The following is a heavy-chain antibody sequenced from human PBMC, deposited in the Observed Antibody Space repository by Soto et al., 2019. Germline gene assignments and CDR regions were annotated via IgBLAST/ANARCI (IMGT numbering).Heavy chain of an antibody. D-gene: IGHD5-18*01. V-gene: IGHV3-30*18. Sequence: QVQLVESGGGVVQPGRSLRLSCAASGFTFISYGMHWVRQAPGKGLEWVAFISYDGSYKYYADSVKGRFTISRDNSKNKLYLQMNSLRAEDTAVYYCAKNREYNYGGDAFDIWGQGTMVTVSS. CDR2: ISYDGSYK. CDR1: GFTFISYG. J-gene: IGHJ3*02. CDR3: AKNREYNYGGDAFDI.